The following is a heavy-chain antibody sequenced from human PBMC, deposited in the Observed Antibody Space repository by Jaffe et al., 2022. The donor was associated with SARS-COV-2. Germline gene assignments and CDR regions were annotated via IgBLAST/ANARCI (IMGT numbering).Heavy chain of an antibody. CDR3: AKSLRSGYLKSGYYYYGMDV. V-gene: IGHV4-59*01. CDR2: IYYSGST. CDR1: GGSISSYY. D-gene: IGHD3-3*01. Sequence: QVQLQESGPGLVKPSETLSLTCTVSGGSISSYYWSWIRQPPGKGLEWIGYIYYSGSTNYNPSLKSRVTISVDTSKNQFSLKLSSVTAADTAVYYCAKSLRSGYLKSGYYYYGMDVWGQGTTVTVSS. J-gene: IGHJ6*02.